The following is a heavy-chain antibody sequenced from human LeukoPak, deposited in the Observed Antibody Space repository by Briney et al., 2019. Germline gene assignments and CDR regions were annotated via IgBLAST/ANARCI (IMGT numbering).Heavy chain of an antibody. CDR3: ARGAWYAGY. J-gene: IGHJ4*02. D-gene: IGHD6-13*01. CDR2: IYYTGST. CDR1: GGSINNYY. Sequence: PSETLSLTCTVSGGSINNYYWTWIRQPPGKGLELIGYIYYTGSTNYNPSLKSRVTISLDTSKNQFSLRLSSVTAADTAMYFCARGAWYAGYWGQGTLVTVSS. V-gene: IGHV4-59*01.